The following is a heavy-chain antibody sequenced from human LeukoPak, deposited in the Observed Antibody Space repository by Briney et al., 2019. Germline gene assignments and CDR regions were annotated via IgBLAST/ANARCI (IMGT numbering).Heavy chain of an antibody. CDR3: AMATTTPAGFDY. Sequence: SETLSLTCAVYGGSFSGYYWSWIRQPPGKGLEWIGEINHSGSTNYNPSLKSRVTISVDTSKNQFSLKLSSVTAADTAVYYCAMATTTPAGFDYWGQGTLVTVSS. CDR2: INHSGST. CDR1: GGSFSGYY. D-gene: IGHD5-24*01. J-gene: IGHJ4*02. V-gene: IGHV4-34*01.